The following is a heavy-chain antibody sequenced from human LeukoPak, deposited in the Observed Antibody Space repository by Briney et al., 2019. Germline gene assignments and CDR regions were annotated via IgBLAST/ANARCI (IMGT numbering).Heavy chain of an antibody. CDR3: AREKGYCSSTSCYPEMRYGMDV. V-gene: IGHV4-59*01. Sequence: SETLSLTCTVSGGSISSYYWSWIRQPPGKGLEWIGYIYYSGSTNYNPSLKSRVTISVDTSKNQFSLKLSSVTAVDTAVYYCAREKGYCSSTSCYPEMRYGMDVWGQGTTVTVSS. J-gene: IGHJ6*02. D-gene: IGHD2-2*01. CDR1: GGSISSYY. CDR2: IYYSGST.